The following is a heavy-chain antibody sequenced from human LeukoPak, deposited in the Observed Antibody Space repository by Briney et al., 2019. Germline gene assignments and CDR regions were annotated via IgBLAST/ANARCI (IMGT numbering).Heavy chain of an antibody. Sequence: GESLKISCKGSGYSFTSYWIGWVRQMPGKGLEWMGIIYPGDSDTRYSPSFQGQVTISADKSICTAYLQWSSLKASDPAMYYCARADIVVVPAGIQGDAFDIWGQGTMVTVSS. V-gene: IGHV5-51*01. CDR1: GYSFTSYW. CDR3: ARADIVVVPAGIQGDAFDI. D-gene: IGHD2-2*02. CDR2: IYPGDSDT. J-gene: IGHJ3*02.